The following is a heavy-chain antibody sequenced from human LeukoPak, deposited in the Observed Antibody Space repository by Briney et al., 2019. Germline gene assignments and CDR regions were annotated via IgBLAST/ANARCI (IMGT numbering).Heavy chain of an antibody. Sequence: GGSLRLSCAASGFTFSNYWMHWVRQAPGKGLVWVSRINSDGSTTNYADSVKGRFTISRDNAKNTPFLQMNSLRAEDTAVYYCASLQNVPSYYYYYVMDVWGQGTTVTVSS. CDR3: ASLQNVPSYYYYYVMDV. CDR1: GFTFSNYW. CDR2: INSDGSTT. V-gene: IGHV3-74*01. J-gene: IGHJ6*02. D-gene: IGHD2/OR15-2a*01.